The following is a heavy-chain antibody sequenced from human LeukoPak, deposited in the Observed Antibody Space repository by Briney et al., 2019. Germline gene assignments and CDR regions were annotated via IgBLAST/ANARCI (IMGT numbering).Heavy chain of an antibody. Sequence: PSETLSLTCTVSGGSISSYYWSWIRQPPGKGLEWIGYIYYSGSINYNPSLKSRVTISVDTSKNQFSLKVSSVTAADTAAYYCARGNWYLDYWGQGTLVTVSS. V-gene: IGHV4-59*01. D-gene: IGHD1-1*01. J-gene: IGHJ4*02. CDR2: IYYSGSI. CDR1: GGSISSYY. CDR3: ARGNWYLDY.